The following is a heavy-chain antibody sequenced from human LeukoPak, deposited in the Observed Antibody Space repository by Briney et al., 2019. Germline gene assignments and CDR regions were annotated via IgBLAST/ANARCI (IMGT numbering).Heavy chain of an antibody. J-gene: IGHJ6*02. CDR1: GGSISSGSYY. V-gene: IGHV4-61*02. D-gene: IGHD3-22*01. CDR3: ARESGEEYYYVSSGYYYYYYGMDV. CDR2: IYTSGST. Sequence: SSQTLSLTCTVSGGSISSGSYYWSWIRQPAGKGLEWIGRIYTSGSTNYNPSLKSRVTISVDTSKNQFSLKLSSVAAADTAVYYCARESGEEYYYVSSGYYYYYYGMDVWGQGTTVTVSS.